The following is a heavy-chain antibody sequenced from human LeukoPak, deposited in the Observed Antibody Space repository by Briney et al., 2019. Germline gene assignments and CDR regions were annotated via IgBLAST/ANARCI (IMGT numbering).Heavy chain of an antibody. V-gene: IGHV4-59*01. CDR2: IYYSGST. D-gene: IGHD3-22*01. CDR1: GGSISIYY. J-gene: IGHJ3*02. Sequence: SETLSLPCTVSGGSISIYYWSWLRQPPGKGLEWGGYIYYSGSTNYNPSLKSRVTISVDTSKNQFSLKLSSVTAADTAVYYCASEGGRYYDSGGPDTFDIWGQGTMGTVSS. CDR3: ASEGGRYYDSGGPDTFDI.